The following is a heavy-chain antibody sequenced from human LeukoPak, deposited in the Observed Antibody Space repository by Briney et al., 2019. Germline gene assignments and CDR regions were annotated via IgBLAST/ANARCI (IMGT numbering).Heavy chain of an antibody. Sequence: GESLKISCRASGYSFTNYWIGRVRQMPGKRLEFMGIIYPGDSDTRYSPSFQGQVTISADKSINTAYLQWNSLKASDTAKYYCARAGYSNAWYGVDYWGQGTLVTVTS. CDR1: GYSFTNYW. D-gene: IGHD4-11*01. CDR2: IYPGDSDT. J-gene: IGHJ4*02. V-gene: IGHV5-51*01. CDR3: ARAGYSNAWYGVDY.